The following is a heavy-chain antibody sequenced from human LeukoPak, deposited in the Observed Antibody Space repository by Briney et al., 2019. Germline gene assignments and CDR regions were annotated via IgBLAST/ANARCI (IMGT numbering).Heavy chain of an antibody. V-gene: IGHV3-7*01. CDR1: GFTFSSYW. Sequence: PGGSLRLSCAASGFTFSSYWMSWVRQAPGKGLEWVANIKQDGSEKYYVDSVKGRFTVSRDNAKNSLYLQMNSLRAEDTAVYYCARWDDSGGYYGGYYFDYWGQGALVTVSS. D-gene: IGHD3-22*01. CDR2: IKQDGSEK. J-gene: IGHJ4*02. CDR3: ARWDDSGGYYGGYYFDY.